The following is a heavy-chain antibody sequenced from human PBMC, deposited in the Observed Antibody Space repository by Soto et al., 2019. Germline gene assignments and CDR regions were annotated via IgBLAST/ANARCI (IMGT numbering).Heavy chain of an antibody. CDR2: IIPMFAAT. V-gene: IGHV1-69*01. D-gene: IGHD2-15*01. CDR1: GGSFSDFA. CDR3: ARGAIVAVPAALSSYHDYTNYRFDS. Sequence: QVQLAQSGAEMTKPGSSVKVSCSASGGSFSDFAFSWVRQAPGQGLEWMGGIIPMFAATKYAQRLQDRVTITADESTNTVYLALNSLTSEDTAIYYCARGAIVAVPAALSSYHDYTNYRFDSWGQGTLVTVSS. J-gene: IGHJ4*02.